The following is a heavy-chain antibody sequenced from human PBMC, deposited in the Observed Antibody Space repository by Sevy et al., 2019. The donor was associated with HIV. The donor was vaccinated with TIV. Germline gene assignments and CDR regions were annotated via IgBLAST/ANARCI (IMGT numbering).Heavy chain of an antibody. CDR1: GFTFSTYA. D-gene: IGHD3-3*01. V-gene: IGHV3-23*01. J-gene: IGHJ4*02. Sequence: GGSLRLSCAVSGFTFSTYAMSWVRQAPGKGLEWVSAIRGGGGSSTYYAGSVKGRFTISRDNSKNTLYLQMNSLRAEDTAVYYCAKDRDFWTAACYFDYWGQGTLVTVSS. CDR2: IRGGGGSST. CDR3: AKDRDFWTAACYFDY.